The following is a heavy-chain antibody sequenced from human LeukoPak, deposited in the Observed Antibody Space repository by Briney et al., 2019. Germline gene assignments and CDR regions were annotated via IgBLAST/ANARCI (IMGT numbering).Heavy chain of an antibody. D-gene: IGHD3-22*01. V-gene: IGHV3-11*01. CDR3: ARGVSASIGYPIFAY. CDR1: GFTFSDFY. Sequence: GGSLRLSCSASGFTFSDFYMSWIRQAPGKGLEWVSYISSSGYTMYYGDSVRGRFTISRDNAETSVFLEMNSLTAEDTAVYYCARGVSASIGYPIFAYWGQGTLVTVSS. J-gene: IGHJ4*02. CDR2: ISSSGYTM.